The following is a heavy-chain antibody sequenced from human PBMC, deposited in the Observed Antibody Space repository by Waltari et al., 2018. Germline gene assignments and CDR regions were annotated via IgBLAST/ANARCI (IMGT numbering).Heavy chain of an antibody. V-gene: IGHV3-7*01. Sequence: EVQLVESGGGLVQPGGSLRLSCAASGFTFSSYWMHWVRQAPGKGLEWVANIKHDGSEKYYVDSVKGRFTISRDNAKNSLYLQLNSLRDEDTAVYFCARSGIYDGRNAFDYWGQGTLVTVSS. CDR3: ARSGIYDGRNAFDY. CDR1: GFTFSSYW. CDR2: IKHDGSEK. J-gene: IGHJ4*02. D-gene: IGHD3-22*01.